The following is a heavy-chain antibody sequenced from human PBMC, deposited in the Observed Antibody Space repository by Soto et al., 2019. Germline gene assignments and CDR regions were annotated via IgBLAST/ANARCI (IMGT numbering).Heavy chain of an antibody. J-gene: IGHJ6*04. CDR3: SRGYCSGGSCYSTRYYYYYGMDV. CDR2: INHSGST. CDR1: GGSFSGYY. V-gene: IGHV4-34*01. Sequence: ETLSLTCAVYGGSFSGYYWSWIRQPPGKGLEWIGEINHSGSTNYNPSLKSRVTISVDTSKNQFSLKLRSVTAADTAVYYCSRGYCSGGSCYSTRYYYYYGMDVWGKGTRVAVSS. D-gene: IGHD2-15*01.